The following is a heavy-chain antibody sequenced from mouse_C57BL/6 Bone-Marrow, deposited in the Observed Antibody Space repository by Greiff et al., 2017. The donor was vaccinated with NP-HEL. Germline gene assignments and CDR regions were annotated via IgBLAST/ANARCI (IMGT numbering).Heavy chain of an antibody. J-gene: IGHJ4*01. CDR2: IHPNSGST. Sequence: VQLQQPGAELVKPGASVKLSCKASGYTFTSYWMHWVKQRPGQGLEWIGMIHPNSGSTNYNEKFKSKATLTVDKSSSTAYMQLSSLTSEDSAVYYCARYYYGSRAMDYWGQGTSVTVSS. V-gene: IGHV1-64*01. D-gene: IGHD1-1*01. CDR3: ARYYYGSRAMDY. CDR1: GYTFTSYW.